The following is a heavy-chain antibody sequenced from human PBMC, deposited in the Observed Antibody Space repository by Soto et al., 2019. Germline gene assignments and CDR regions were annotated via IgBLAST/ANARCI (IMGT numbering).Heavy chain of an antibody. J-gene: IGHJ6*02. CDR3: ASNVLLWFGEYGYYGMDV. D-gene: IGHD3-10*01. CDR1: GGSISSSNW. Sequence: PETLSLTCAVSGGSISSSNWWSWVRQPPGKGLEWFGEIYHRGGTNYNPSLKSRVTIPVDKSKNQFSLKLSSVTAADTAVYYCASNVLLWFGEYGYYGMDVCGQGTTVTVSS. CDR2: IYHRGGT. V-gene: IGHV4-4*03.